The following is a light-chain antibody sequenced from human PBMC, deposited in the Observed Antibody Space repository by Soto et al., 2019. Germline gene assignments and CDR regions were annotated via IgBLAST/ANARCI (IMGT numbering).Light chain of an antibody. J-gene: IGKJ4*01. V-gene: IGKV3-11*01. Sequence: VLTQCPANLYLSTGERATLSCRASQSVSVNLAWFQQKPGQAPRLLIFHASQRAAGIPARFGGSGSGTDFTLTISSLEPEDFAVYYCQERSRGPRGTFGGGTKVDIK. CDR2: HAS. CDR3: QERSRGPRGT. CDR1: QSVSVN.